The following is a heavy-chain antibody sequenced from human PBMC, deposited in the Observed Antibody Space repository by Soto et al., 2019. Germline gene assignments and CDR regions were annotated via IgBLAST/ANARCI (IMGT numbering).Heavy chain of an antibody. CDR1: GYTFTSYA. CDR3: SGSYSYYGMDV. D-gene: IGHD3-10*01. J-gene: IGHJ6*02. V-gene: IGHV1-3*05. Sequence: QVQLVQSGAEEKKPGASVKVSCKASGYTFTSYAMHWVRQAPGQRLEWMGWINAGNGNTKYSQKFQGRVTITRDTSASTAYMGLSSLRSEDTAVYYCSGSYSYYGMDVWGQGTTVTVSS. CDR2: INAGNGNT.